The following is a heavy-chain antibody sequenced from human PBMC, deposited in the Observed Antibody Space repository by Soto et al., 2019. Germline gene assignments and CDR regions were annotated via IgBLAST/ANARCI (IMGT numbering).Heavy chain of an antibody. V-gene: IGHV3-23*01. D-gene: IGHD3-22*01. CDR1: AFTSGSYG. CDR2: TSGGGGRS. J-gene: IGHJ4*02. CDR3: AKATRFYYDTSGLGYYFGY. Sequence: GGSLRLSCAASAFTSGSYGMGWVRQAPGKGLEWVWDTSGGGGRSNSADSVKGPFNSSRDNFKSLLYLQMNNLSAEDTAVYYCAKATRFYYDTSGLGYYFGYWGQGTMVTVSS.